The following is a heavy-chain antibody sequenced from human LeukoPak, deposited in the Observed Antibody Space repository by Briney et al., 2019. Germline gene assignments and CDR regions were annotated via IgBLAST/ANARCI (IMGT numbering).Heavy chain of an antibody. D-gene: IGHD4-17*01. CDR1: GGSISDYY. J-gene: IGHJ4*02. Sequence: SETLSLTCTVSGGSISDYYWNWIRQPAGKELEWIGRIYTTGTTHYNPSLKSRVTMSVDTSKNQFSLRLSSVTAADTAVYYCARGFGGHGDYGNDFWGQGTLVTVSS. CDR3: ARGFGGHGDYGNDF. V-gene: IGHV4-4*07. CDR2: IYTTGTT.